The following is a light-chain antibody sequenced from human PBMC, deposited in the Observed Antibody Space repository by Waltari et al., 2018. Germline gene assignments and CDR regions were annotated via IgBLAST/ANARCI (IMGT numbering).Light chain of an antibody. CDR3: AAWDDSLSGVV. J-gene: IGLJ3*02. V-gene: IGLV1-47*01. CDR1: SSNIGSNY. Sequence: QSVLTQPPSASGTPGQRVTISCSGSSSNIGSNYVYWYQQFPGTAPKLLIFRNKQRPSGAPDRFSGSKAGTSASLAISGRRSEDEADYYCAAWDDSLSGVVFGGGAKLTVL. CDR2: RNK.